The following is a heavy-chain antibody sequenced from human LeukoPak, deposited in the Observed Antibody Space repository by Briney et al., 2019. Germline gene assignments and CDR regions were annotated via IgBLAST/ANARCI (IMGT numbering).Heavy chain of an antibody. CDR3: ARGSGYYLGHFDY. Sequence: GGSLRLSCAASGFTFSTYWMSWVRQAPGEGLEWVANIKQDGREKYYVDSVKGRFTISRDNAKNSLYLQMNSLRAEDTAVYYCARGSGYYLGHFDYWGQGTLVTVSS. CDR2: IKQDGREK. D-gene: IGHD3-22*01. CDR1: GFTFSTYW. J-gene: IGHJ4*02. V-gene: IGHV3-7*01.